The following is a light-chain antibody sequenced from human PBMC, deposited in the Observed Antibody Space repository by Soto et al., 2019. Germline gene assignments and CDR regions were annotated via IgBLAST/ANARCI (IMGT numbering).Light chain of an antibody. CDR2: AAS. CDR3: QQYYSYPPT. J-gene: IGKJ4*01. Sequence: AIRMTQSPSSLSASTGDRVTITCRASQGISSYLAWYQQKPGKAPKLLIYAASTLQSGVPSRLSGSGSGTDFTLTISCLQSEDFATYYCQQYYSYPPTFGGGTKVDIK. V-gene: IGKV1-8*01. CDR1: QGISSY.